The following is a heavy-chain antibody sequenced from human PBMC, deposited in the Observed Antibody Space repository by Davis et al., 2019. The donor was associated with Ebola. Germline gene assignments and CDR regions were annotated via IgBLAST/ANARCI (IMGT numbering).Heavy chain of an antibody. J-gene: IGHJ4*02. CDR3: ARKHVYSGLRLDFGI. CDR2: GYWDDGK. D-gene: IGHD5/OR15-5a*01. Sequence: GSMLVYSTPTLTPTCTCSGFSLSTAGVGAGWIRQAPGKGPEWLSLGYWDDGKHYNPSLGTRLTLTQDTSKNQVVLTMTDMYPVNTATYFCARKHVYSGLRLDFGIWGQGTPVTVSS. CDR1: GFSLSTAGVG. V-gene: IGHV2-5*02.